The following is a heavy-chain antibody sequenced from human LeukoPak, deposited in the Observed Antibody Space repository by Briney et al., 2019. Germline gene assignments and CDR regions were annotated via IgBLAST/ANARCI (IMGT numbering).Heavy chain of an antibody. CDR1: GYTLTELS. V-gene: IGHV1-24*01. J-gene: IGHJ6*02. CDR3: ATGRNYCSSTSCYFYYYGMDV. CDR2: FDPEDGET. Sequence: ASVKVSCKVSGYTLTELSMHWVRQAPGKGLEGMGGFDPEDGETIYAQKFQGRVTMTEDTSTDTAYMELSSLRSEDTAVYYCATGRNYCSSTSCYFYYYGMDVWGQGTTVTVSS. D-gene: IGHD2-2*01.